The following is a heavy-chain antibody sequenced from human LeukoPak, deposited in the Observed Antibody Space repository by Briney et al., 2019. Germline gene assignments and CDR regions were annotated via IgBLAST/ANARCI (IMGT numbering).Heavy chain of an antibody. CDR2: IYYSGST. CDR3: ARDPYYEDAFDI. J-gene: IGHJ3*02. CDR1: GGSISSYY. Sequence: SETLSLTCTVSGGSISSYYWSWIRQPPGKGLEWIGYIYYSGSTNYNPSLKSRVTISVDTSKNQFSLKPSSVTAADTAVYYCARDPYYEDAFDIWGQGTMVTVSS. D-gene: IGHD3-3*01. V-gene: IGHV4-59*01.